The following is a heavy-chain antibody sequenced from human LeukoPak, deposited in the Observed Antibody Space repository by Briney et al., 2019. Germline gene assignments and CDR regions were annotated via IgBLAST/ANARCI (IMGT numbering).Heavy chain of an antibody. CDR1: GFAVSSNY. V-gene: IGHV3-53*01. J-gene: IGHJ6*03. CDR3: ARDPVVASPGPFYYHYMDV. D-gene: IGHD6-13*01. Sequence: GGSLRLSCAASGFAVSSNYMSWVRQPPGKGLEWLSLIDSSGNTFYADSVKGRSTISRDYLKNTLFLQMNSLRAEDTALYYCARDPVVASPGPFYYHYMDVWGKGTTVTVSS. CDR2: IDSSGNT.